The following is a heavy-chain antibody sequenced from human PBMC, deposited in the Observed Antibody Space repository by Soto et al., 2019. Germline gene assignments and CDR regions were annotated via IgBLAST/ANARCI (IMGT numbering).Heavy chain of an antibody. CDR1: GGSISSGGYY. V-gene: IGHV4-31*03. Sequence: SETLSLTCTVSGGSISSGGYYWSWIRQHPGKGLEWIGYIYYSGSTYYNPSLKSRVTISVDTSKNQFSLKLSSVTAADTAVYYCARGNYGDYFAPFDYWGQGTLVTVSS. CDR3: ARGNYGDYFAPFDY. D-gene: IGHD4-17*01. CDR2: IYYSGST. J-gene: IGHJ4*02.